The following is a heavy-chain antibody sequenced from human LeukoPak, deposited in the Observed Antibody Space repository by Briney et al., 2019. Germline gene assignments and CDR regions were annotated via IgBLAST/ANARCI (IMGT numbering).Heavy chain of an antibody. CDR2: ISAYNGNT. J-gene: IGHJ4*02. CDR3: ARDSSYGDYVAFDY. V-gene: IGHV1-18*01. Sequence: ASVKVSCKASGYTFTSYGISWVRQAPGQGLEWMGWISAYNGNTNYAQKLQGRVTMTTDASTSTAYMELRSPRSDDTAVYYCARDSSYGDYVAFDYWGQGTLVTVSS. D-gene: IGHD4-17*01. CDR1: GYTFTSYG.